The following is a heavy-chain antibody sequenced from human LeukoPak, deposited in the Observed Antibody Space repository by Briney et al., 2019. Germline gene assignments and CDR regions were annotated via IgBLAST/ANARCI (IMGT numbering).Heavy chain of an antibody. CDR3: ARDTVPAATHYYYGMDV. D-gene: IGHD2-2*01. CDR1: GFTFSSYG. Sequence: GRSLRLSCAASGFTFSSYGMHWVRQAPGKGLEGVAVIWYDGSNKYYADSVKGRFTISRDNSKNTLYLQMNSLRAEDTAVYYCARDTVPAATHYYYGMDVWGQGTTVTVSS. J-gene: IGHJ6*02. V-gene: IGHV3-33*01. CDR2: IWYDGSNK.